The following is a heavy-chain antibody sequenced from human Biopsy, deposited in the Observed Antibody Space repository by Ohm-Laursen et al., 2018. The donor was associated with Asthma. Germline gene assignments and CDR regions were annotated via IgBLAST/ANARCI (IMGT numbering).Heavy chain of an antibody. CDR1: GYTFISYA. V-gene: IGHV1-3*01. CDR2: INAGNGNT. CDR3: ARDGGLTSYPGTFHI. D-gene: IGHD1-1*01. J-gene: IGHJ3*02. Sequence: SVKVSCKASGYTFISYAIHWVRQAPGQRLEWMGWINAGNGNTKYSQKFQGRVTITRDTSASTAYMLLSSLRSEDTAVYYCARDGGLTSYPGTFHIWGQGTMVAVSS.